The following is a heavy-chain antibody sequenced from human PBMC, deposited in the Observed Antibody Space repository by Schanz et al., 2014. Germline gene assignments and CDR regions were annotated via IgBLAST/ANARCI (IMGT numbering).Heavy chain of an antibody. V-gene: IGHV3-72*01. D-gene: IGHD3-9*01. CDR2: VRKKEFSDDTE. J-gene: IGHJ4*02. Sequence: VHLLESGGGLVEPGGSLRLSCAASGFGFSSYSMNWVRQAPGKGLEWVGRVRKKEFSDDTEEYAASVRGRFTISRDDSKNVVKLQMNGLKTEDTAMYYCVREGATTPVPGLRSFDWLGRFDYWGQGALVTVSS. CDR3: VREGATTPVPGLRSFDWLGRFDY. CDR1: GFGFSSYS.